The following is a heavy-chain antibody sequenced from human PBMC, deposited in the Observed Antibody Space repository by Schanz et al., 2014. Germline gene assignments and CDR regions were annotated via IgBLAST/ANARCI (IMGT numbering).Heavy chain of an antibody. V-gene: IGHV1-18*01. CDR3: ARSRGFDSIFDF. J-gene: IGHJ4*02. D-gene: IGHD5-12*01. CDR1: GYTFISYG. Sequence: QVQLVQSGAEVKKPGASVKVSCKASGYTFISYGIKWVRQAPGQGLEWMGWISAYNGHTDYAQKLQGRVTLTRDTSTSTVYMELSSLRAEDTAVYYCARSRGFDSIFDFWGRGTLVTVSS. CDR2: ISAYNGHT.